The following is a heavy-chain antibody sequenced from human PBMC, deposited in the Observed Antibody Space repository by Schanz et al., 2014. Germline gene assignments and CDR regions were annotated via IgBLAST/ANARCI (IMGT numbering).Heavy chain of an antibody. D-gene: IGHD1-26*01. CDR3: ARDMTSMGESGFYYYGMDV. CDR2: IWYDGSNE. V-gene: IGHV3-33*01. Sequence: QAELVESGGGVVQPGGSLRLSCEASGFIFSNHGMNWVRQAPGKGLEWVALIWYDGSNEYYADSVKGRFTISRDNPKNTLYLQMNSLRAEDTAVYYCARDMTSMGESGFYYYGMDVWGQGTTATVSS. J-gene: IGHJ6*02. CDR1: GFIFSNHG.